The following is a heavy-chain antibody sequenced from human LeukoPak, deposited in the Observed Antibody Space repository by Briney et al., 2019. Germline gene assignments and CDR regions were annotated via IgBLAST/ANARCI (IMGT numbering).Heavy chain of an antibody. Sequence: GGSLRLYCAASGFTFSSYGMHWDRQAPGKGLEWVTFIRYDGNNKYNADSVKGRFTISRDNSKNTLYLQMNSLRAEDTAVYYCAKNYSSSLRGGFDYWGQGTLVTVSS. V-gene: IGHV3-30*02. CDR1: GFTFSSYG. D-gene: IGHD6-6*01. CDR2: IRYDGNNK. CDR3: AKNYSSSLRGGFDY. J-gene: IGHJ4*02.